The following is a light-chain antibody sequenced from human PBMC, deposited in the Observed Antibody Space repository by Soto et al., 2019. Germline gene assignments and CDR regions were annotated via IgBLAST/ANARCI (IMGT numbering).Light chain of an antibody. CDR2: EVS. Sequence: QSALTQPASVSGSPGQSITISCTGTSSDVGGYNYVSWYQQHPGKAPKLMIYEVSNRPSGVSNRFSGSKSGNTASLTISGLQAEDEADYYCSSDTSSSTLDVFGTGTQLTVL. V-gene: IGLV2-14*01. CDR3: SSDTSSSTLDV. J-gene: IGLJ1*01. CDR1: SSDVGGYNY.